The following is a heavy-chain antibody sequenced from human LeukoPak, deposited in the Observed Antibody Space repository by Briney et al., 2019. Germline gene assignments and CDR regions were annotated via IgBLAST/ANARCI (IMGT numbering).Heavy chain of an antibody. CDR2: MNPNSGNT. J-gene: IGHJ4*02. D-gene: IGHD3-10*01. V-gene: IGHV1-8*02. CDR3: ARANPLGFGIYYFDY. Sequence: GASVKVSCKASGYTFTSYGISWVRQAPGQGLEWMGWMNPNSGNTGYAQKFQGRVTMTRNTSISTAYMELSSLRSEDTAVYYCARANPLGFGIYYFDYWGQGTLVTVSS. CDR1: GYTFTSYG.